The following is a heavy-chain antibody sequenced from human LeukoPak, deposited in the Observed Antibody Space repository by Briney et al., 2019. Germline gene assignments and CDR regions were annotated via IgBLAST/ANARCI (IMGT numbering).Heavy chain of an antibody. J-gene: IGHJ4*02. Sequence: GGSLRLSCADSGFTFSSFAMSWVRQAPGKGLEWVSSIRGDSTETRHADSLMGRFTISRDNAKKSLYLQMNSLRAEDTAVYYCARGHFGVVLDYWGQGTLVTVSS. CDR3: ARGHFGVVLDY. D-gene: IGHD3-3*01. CDR2: IRGDSTET. CDR1: GFTFSSFA. V-gene: IGHV3-21*01.